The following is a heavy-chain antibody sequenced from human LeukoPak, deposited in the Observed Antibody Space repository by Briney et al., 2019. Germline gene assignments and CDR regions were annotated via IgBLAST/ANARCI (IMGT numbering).Heavy chain of an antibody. D-gene: IGHD3-10*01. CDR3: AKDPYGSGLGSYMDV. V-gene: IGHV3-30*02. J-gene: IGHJ6*02. Sequence: PGGSLRLSCAASGFTFSSYVMHWVRQAPGKGLEWVAFIRYDGSNKYYADSVKGRFTISRDNSKNTLYLQMNSLRAEDTAVYYCAKDPYGSGLGSYMDVWGQGTTVTVSS. CDR2: IRYDGSNK. CDR1: GFTFSSYV.